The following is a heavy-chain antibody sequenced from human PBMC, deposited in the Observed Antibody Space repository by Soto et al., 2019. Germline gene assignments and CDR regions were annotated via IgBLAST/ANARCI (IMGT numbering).Heavy chain of an antibody. Sequence: PWGSLRLSCAASGFTFSSYAMSWVRQAPGKGLEWVSAISGSGGSTYYAVSVKGRFTISRDNSKNTLYLQMNSLRAEDTAVYYCAKDELRQWLVDYYYGMDVWGQGTTVTVSS. V-gene: IGHV3-23*01. D-gene: IGHD6-19*01. CDR1: GFTFSSYA. J-gene: IGHJ6*02. CDR2: ISGSGGST. CDR3: AKDELRQWLVDYYYGMDV.